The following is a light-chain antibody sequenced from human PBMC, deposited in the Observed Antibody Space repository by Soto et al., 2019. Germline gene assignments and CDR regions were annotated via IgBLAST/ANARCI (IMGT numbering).Light chain of an antibody. CDR3: CSYAGSNTWV. V-gene: IGLV2-23*01. CDR2: AGS. CDR1: SSDVGSYNL. J-gene: IGLJ3*02. Sequence: QSVLTQPASVSGSPGQSITISCTGTSSDVGSYNLVSWYQQHPGKAPKLIIYAGSKRPSGASNRFSGSKSGNTASLTISGLQGEDELDYYCCSYAGSNTWVFGGGTKLTVL.